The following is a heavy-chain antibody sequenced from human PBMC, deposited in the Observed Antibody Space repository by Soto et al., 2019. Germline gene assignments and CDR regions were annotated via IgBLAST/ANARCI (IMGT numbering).Heavy chain of an antibody. V-gene: IGHV3-53*01. CDR1: GFTVSNNY. Sequence: EVQLVESGGGLIQPGGSLRLSCAVSGFTVSNNYMSWVRQAPGKGLEGVSVIYSGGYTAYGDSVKGRFTISRDNSKNKISLQMNRLGADARGGFYWAGGAGGGGYWGQGTLVTVSS. CDR2: IYSGGYT. D-gene: IGHD3-10*01. CDR3: AGGAGGGGY. J-gene: IGHJ4*02.